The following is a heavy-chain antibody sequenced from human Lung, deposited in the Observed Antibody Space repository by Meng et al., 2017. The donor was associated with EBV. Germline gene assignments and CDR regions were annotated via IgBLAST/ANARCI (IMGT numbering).Heavy chain of an antibody. CDR2: LGAHDGDT. CDR1: HYTFPGYG. D-gene: IGHD6-19*01. Sequence: QVQGVQSGVELKRPGASVKVPCTAPHYTFPGYGVSWFRQAPGQGLEWMAWLGAHDGDTSHAPRFQGRVTVTADRPTATAYMDLRGLRSDDTAVYYCARDLSNTSGRYAYFDYWGQGTLVTVSS. J-gene: IGHJ4*02. CDR3: ARDLSNTSGRYAYFDY. V-gene: IGHV1-18*01.